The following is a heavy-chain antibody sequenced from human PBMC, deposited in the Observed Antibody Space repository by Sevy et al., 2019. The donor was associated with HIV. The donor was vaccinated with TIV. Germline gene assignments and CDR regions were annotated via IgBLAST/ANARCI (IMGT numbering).Heavy chain of an antibody. CDR1: GFTFSSYS. J-gene: IGHJ6*02. V-gene: IGHV3-21*01. Sequence: GGSLRLSCAASGFTFSSYSMNWVRQAPGKGLEWVSSISSSSSYIYYADSVKGRFTISRDNAKNSLYLQMNSLRAEDTAEYYCARDLGSSWLRKVYYYGMDVWGQGTTVTVSS. D-gene: IGHD6-13*01. CDR3: ARDLGSSWLRKVYYYGMDV. CDR2: ISSSSSYI.